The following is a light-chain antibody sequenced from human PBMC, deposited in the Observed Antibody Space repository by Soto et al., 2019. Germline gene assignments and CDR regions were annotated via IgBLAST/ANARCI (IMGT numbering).Light chain of an antibody. CDR2: DVS. J-gene: IGLJ1*01. CDR1: SSDVGTYDF. Sequence: QSMLTQPRSVSGSPGQSVTISCTGTSSDVGTYDFVSWYQQHPGKAPRLMIFDVSERPSGVPDRFSGSKSGNTASLTIAGLQAEDEADYYCCLHAVTFYVLGIGTKLTV. V-gene: IGLV2-11*01. CDR3: CLHAVTFYV.